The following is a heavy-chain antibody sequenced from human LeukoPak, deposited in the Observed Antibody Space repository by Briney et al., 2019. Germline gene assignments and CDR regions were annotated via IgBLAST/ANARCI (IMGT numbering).Heavy chain of an antibody. D-gene: IGHD3-22*01. V-gene: IGHV4-4*07. J-gene: IGHJ5*02. Sequence: SETLSLTCTVSGGSISSYYWSWIRQPAGKGLEWIGRIYTSGSTNYNPSLKSRVTMSVDTSKNQFSLKLSSVTAADTAVYYCARQYYDSSGYYRRKLTNWFDPWGQGTLVTVSS. CDR2: IYTSGST. CDR3: ARQYYDSSGYYRRKLTNWFDP. CDR1: GGSISSYY.